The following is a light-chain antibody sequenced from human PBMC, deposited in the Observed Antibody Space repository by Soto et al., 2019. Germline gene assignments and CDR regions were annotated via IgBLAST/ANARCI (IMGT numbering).Light chain of an antibody. CDR1: QSISSN. J-gene: IGKJ1*01. V-gene: IGKV3-15*01. CDR2: GAS. Sequence: KVMTQSPATLSVSPGERATLSCRASQSISSNLAWYQQKPGQAPRLLIYGASTRATGIPVRFSGSGSGTEFTLTISSLQSEDFAVYYCQQYNTWPPTWTFGQGTKVDIK. CDR3: QQYNTWPPTWT.